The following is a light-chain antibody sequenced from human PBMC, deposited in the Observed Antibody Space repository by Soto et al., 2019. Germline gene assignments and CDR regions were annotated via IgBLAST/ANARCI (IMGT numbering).Light chain of an antibody. CDR2: AAS. CDR1: QGIRSY. V-gene: IGKV1-9*01. CDR3: QQVNSYPLT. Sequence: DIQVTQSKNFLSASLGDRVIITCRASQGIRSYLAWYQQKPGKAPKLLIYAASTLQSGVPSRFSGSGSGTEFTLTISSLQPEDFATYYCQQVNSYPLTFGGGTKVDIK. J-gene: IGKJ4*01.